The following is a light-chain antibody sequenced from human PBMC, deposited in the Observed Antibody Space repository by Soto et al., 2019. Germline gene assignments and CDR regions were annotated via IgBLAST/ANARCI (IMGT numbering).Light chain of an antibody. CDR1: QSVSSN. V-gene: IGKV3-15*01. Sequence: EIVMTQSPAALSVSPGERATLSCRASQSVSSNLAWYQQKPGQAPRLLIYDASTRATGIPARFSGSWAGAEFTLTISSLQSEDFAVYYCQQYNTWFTFGQGTKLEIK. CDR3: QQYNTWFT. CDR2: DAS. J-gene: IGKJ2*01.